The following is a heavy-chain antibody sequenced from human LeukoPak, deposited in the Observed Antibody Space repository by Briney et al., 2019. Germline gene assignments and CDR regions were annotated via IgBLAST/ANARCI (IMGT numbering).Heavy chain of an antibody. Sequence: GGSLRLSCAASGFIFSTYWMAWVRQAPGKGLEWVANIRQDGSEKYYVASVEGRFTISRDNAKNSLFLQMNSLRVEDTAVYYCARDMRGDGFDIWGQGTMVTVSS. CDR2: IRQDGSEK. V-gene: IGHV3-7*04. CDR3: ARDMRGDGFDI. CDR1: GFIFSTYW. J-gene: IGHJ3*02. D-gene: IGHD2-2*01.